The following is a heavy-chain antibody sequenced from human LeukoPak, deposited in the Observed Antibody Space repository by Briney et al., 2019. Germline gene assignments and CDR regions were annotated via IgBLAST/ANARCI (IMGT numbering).Heavy chain of an antibody. V-gene: IGHV1-69*13. CDR3: AHTLDSSGWYEYYFDY. J-gene: IGHJ4*02. D-gene: IGHD6-19*01. CDR2: IIPIFGTA. CDR1: GGTFSSYA. Sequence: SVKVSCKASGGTFSSYAISWVRQAPGQGLEWMGGIIPIFGTANYAQKFQGRVTITADESTSTAYIELSSLRSEDTAVYYCAHTLDSSGWYEYYFDYWGQGTLVTVSS.